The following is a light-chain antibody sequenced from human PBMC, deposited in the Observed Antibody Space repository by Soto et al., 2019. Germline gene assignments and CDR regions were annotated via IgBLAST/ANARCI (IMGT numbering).Light chain of an antibody. V-gene: IGKV3-20*01. Sequence: EIVLTQSPGTLSLSPGERATLSCRASQSVSSNYLGWDQQKPGQAPKLLIYGASFRAPGIPDRFSGSGSGTDFILTISRLEPEDFAVYYCQQYGGTPRTFGQGTKVEMK. J-gene: IGKJ1*01. CDR3: QQYGGTPRT. CDR1: QSVSSNY. CDR2: GAS.